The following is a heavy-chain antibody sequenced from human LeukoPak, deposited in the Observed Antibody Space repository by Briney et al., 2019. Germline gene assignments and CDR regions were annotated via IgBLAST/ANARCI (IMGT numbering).Heavy chain of an antibody. J-gene: IGHJ6*04. CDR3: ARTRDYDVSGIYGRDV. CDR1: GGSFSGYY. CDR2: INHSGST. D-gene: IGHD3-10*01. V-gene: IGHV4-34*01. Sequence: SETLSLTCAVYGGSFSGYYWSWIRQPPGKGLEWIGEINHSGSTNYNQSLTSRVTISVDTSKNQFSLKLSPVTAADTAVYYWARTRDYDVSGIYGRDVWGKGTAVTVSS.